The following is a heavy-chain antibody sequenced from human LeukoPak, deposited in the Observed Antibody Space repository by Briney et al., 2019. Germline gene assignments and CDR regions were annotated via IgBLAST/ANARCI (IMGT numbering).Heavy chain of an antibody. V-gene: IGHV4-34*01. Sequence: SETLSLTCAVYGGPFSGYYWSWIRQPPGKGLEWIGSIYYSGSTHYNPSLKSRVTISVDTSKNQFSLKLSSVTAADTAVYYCARPDPNDAFDIWGQGTMVTVSS. CDR2: IYYSGST. CDR1: GGPFSGYY. CDR3: ARPDPNDAFDI. J-gene: IGHJ3*02.